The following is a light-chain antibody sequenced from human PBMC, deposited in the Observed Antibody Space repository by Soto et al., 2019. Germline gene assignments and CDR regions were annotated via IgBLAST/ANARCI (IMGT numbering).Light chain of an antibody. J-gene: IGKJ5*01. Sequence: LVLTPSPATLSLSPVETSTLSCRTSLSVSVYLDWYQQKPGQAPRLLISDASNRATGIPVRFSGRGSGTDFTLTISSLEPEKYSDYYRHKRQYWPSINFWQGTRLEIK. V-gene: IGKV3-11*01. CDR2: DAS. CDR1: LSVSVY. CDR3: HKRQYWPSIN.